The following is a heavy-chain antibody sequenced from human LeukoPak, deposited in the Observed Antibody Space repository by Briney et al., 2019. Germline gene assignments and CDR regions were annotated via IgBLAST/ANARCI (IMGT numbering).Heavy chain of an antibody. D-gene: IGHD3-22*01. J-gene: IGHJ4*02. Sequence: PGGSLRLSCAASGFTFSSYAMSWVRQAPGRGLEWVSAFSGSGGSTYYADSVKGRFTISRDNSKNTLYLQMNSLRAEDTAVYYCAKDYYYDSSGYCPFDYRGQGTLSPCP. V-gene: IGHV3-23*01. CDR2: FSGSGGST. CDR3: AKDYYYDSSGYCPFDY. CDR1: GFTFSSYA.